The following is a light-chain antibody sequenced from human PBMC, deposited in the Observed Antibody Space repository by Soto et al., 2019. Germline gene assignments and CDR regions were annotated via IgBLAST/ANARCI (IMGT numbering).Light chain of an antibody. J-gene: IGLJ2*01. CDR3: SSYTSSSTL. V-gene: IGLV2-14*01. CDR1: SSDVGGYNY. CDR2: DVS. Sequence: QSVLTQPASVSGSPGQSITISCTGTSSDVGGYNYVSWYQQHPGKAPKLMIYDVSNRPSGVSNRFSGSKSGNTASLTISWLQGGDEAYYYCSSYTSSSTLFGGGTKLTVL.